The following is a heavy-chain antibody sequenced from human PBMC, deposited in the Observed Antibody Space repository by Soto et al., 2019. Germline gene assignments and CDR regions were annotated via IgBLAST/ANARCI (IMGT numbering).Heavy chain of an antibody. CDR1: GDSVTNYF. V-gene: IGHV4-59*02. Sequence: PSETLSLTCTVSGDSVTNYFWSWMRQPPGKGLEWIGHMYHGRRTNYSPSLKIRVTMSLDSSNDQFSLNLSSVTAADTDVYFCARDPGYCTNGVCSIFDFWGQGVLVTVSS. CDR2: MYHGRRT. J-gene: IGHJ4*02. D-gene: IGHD2-8*01. CDR3: ARDPGYCTNGVCSIFDF.